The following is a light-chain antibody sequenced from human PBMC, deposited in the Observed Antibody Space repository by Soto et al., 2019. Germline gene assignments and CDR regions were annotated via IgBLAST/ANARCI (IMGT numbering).Light chain of an antibody. CDR3: QQYDNLPLT. J-gene: IGKJ4*01. V-gene: IGKV1-33*01. CDR2: DAS. Sequence: DIQMTQSPSSLSASVGDRVTITCQASQDITNYLNWYQQKAGIAPKVLISDASNLETGVPPRFSVSVSGTEFTLTISCLQPEDFATYYCQQYDNLPLTVGHGTQVEIK. CDR1: QDITNY.